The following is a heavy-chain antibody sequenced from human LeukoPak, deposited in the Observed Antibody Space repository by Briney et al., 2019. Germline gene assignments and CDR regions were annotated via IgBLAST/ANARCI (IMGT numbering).Heavy chain of an antibody. V-gene: IGHV3-23*01. CDR2: ISGSGGST. D-gene: IGHD6-6*01. Sequence: GGSLRPSCAASGFTFSSYAMSWVRQAPGKGLEWVSAISGSGGSTYYADSVKGRFTISRDNSKNTLYLQMNSLRAEDTAVYYCAKDVFQGAARSSGTHDYWGQGTLVTVSS. CDR3: AKDVFQGAARSSGTHDY. J-gene: IGHJ4*02. CDR1: GFTFSSYA.